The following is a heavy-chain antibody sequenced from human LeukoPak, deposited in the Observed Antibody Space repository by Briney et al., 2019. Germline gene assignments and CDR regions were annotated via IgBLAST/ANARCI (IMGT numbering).Heavy chain of an antibody. CDR1: GFTFSDYG. CDR3: AKDGTSSWFGEAT. D-gene: IGHD6-13*01. Sequence: SLRLSCAASGFTFSDYGMQWVRQAPGQGLEWVALISTDGSHKDYADSVKGRFTLSRDNSKNTLYLQMNSLRVEDTAVYYCAKDGTSSWFGEATWGQGTLVTVSS. V-gene: IGHV3-30*18. CDR2: ISTDGSHK. J-gene: IGHJ5*02.